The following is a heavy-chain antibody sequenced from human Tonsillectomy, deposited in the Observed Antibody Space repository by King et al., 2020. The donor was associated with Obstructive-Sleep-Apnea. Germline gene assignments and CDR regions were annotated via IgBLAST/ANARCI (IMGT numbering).Heavy chain of an antibody. CDR3: ARGGGLTWDYFDF. Sequence: VQLVESGGRVVRPGGSLRLSCTATGFIFDDYGMAWVRQDPGKGLEWVSGVNWNGESTGYADSVEGRFTISRDNAKNSLYLQMSSLGAEDTGLYVCARGGGLTWDYFDFWGQGTPVTVSS. J-gene: IGHJ4*02. D-gene: IGHD3-10*01. V-gene: IGHV3-20*01. CDR2: VNWNGEST. CDR1: GFIFDDYG.